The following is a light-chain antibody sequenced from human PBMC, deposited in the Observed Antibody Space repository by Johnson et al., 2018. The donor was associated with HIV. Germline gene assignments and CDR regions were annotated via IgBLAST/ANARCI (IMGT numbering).Light chain of an antibody. Sequence: QSVLTQPPSVSAAPGQKVTISCSGNSFNIGNNYVSWYQQLTGTAPKLLIYDNNKRPSGIPDRFSGSKSGTSASLGITGPPTGDAADYYFGLWDSGLSAYVFGTGTKVTVL. CDR2: DNN. V-gene: IGLV1-51*01. CDR3: GLWDSGLSAYV. CDR1: SFNIGNNY. J-gene: IGLJ1*01.